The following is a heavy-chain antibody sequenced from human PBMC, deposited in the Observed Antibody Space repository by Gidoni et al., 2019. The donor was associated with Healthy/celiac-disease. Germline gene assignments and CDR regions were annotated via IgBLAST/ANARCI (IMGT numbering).Heavy chain of an antibody. Sequence: QVQLVQSGAEVKKPRASVKVSCKASGYTVTSYAMHWVRQAPGHRLECMGWINAGNCNTKYSQKFQGRVTITKDTSASTAYMELSSLRSEDTAVYYCARDPARGFGVWGQGTLVTVSS. CDR2: INAGNCNT. CDR1: GYTVTSYA. J-gene: IGHJ4*02. D-gene: IGHD3-10*01. CDR3: ARDPARGFGV. V-gene: IGHV1-3*01.